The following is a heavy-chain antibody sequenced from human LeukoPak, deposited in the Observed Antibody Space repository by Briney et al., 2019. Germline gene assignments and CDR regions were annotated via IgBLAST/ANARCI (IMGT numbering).Heavy chain of an antibody. J-gene: IGHJ3*02. Sequence: SETLSLTCTVSGGSNSSYYWSWIRQPAGKGLEWIGRIYTSGSTNYNPSLKSRVTMSVDTSKNQFSLKLSSVTAADTAVYYCARDLEYYDFWSGYYPGAFDIWGQGTMVTVSS. CDR2: IYTSGST. D-gene: IGHD3-3*01. CDR3: ARDLEYYDFWSGYYPGAFDI. V-gene: IGHV4-4*07. CDR1: GGSNSSYY.